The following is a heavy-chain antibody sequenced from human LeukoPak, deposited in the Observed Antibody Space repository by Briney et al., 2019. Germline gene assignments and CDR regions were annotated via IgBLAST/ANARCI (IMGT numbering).Heavy chain of an antibody. D-gene: IGHD3-22*01. CDR2: ISYDGSNK. J-gene: IGHJ4*02. CDR3: AKDGQQLPTYYYDSSGYYPDY. CDR1: GFTFSSYG. V-gene: IGHV3-30*18. Sequence: GGSLRLSCEASGFTFSSYGMHWVRQAPGKGLEWVAVISYDGSNKYYADSVKGRFTISRDNSKNTLYLQMNSLRAEDTAVYYCAKDGQQLPTYYYDSSGYYPDYWGQGTLVTVSS.